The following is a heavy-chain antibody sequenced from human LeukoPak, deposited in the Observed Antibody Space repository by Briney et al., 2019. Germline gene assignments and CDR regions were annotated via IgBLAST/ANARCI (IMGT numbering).Heavy chain of an antibody. D-gene: IGHD2-15*01. J-gene: IGHJ3*02. CDR2: IRSKANSFAT. V-gene: IGHV3-73*01. CDR1: GFIFSVSA. Sequence: GGSLTLSCAASGFIFSVSAMHWVRQASGKGLEWVGRIRSKANSFATAYGESVKGRFTVSRDDSKNTAYLQMNSLRAEDTAVYYCARGPHNRYCSGGSCYSRGAFDIWGQGTMVTVSS. CDR3: ARGPHNRYCSGGSCYSRGAFDI.